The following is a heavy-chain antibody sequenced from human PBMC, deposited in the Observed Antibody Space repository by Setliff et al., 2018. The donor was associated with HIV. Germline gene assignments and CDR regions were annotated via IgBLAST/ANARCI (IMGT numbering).Heavy chain of an antibody. V-gene: IGHV4-38-2*01. CDR1: GYSSSSDYC. CDR3: ARGSKGGFFDY. Sequence: PSETLSLTCGVSGYSSSSDYCWGWIRQPPGKGLEWIGNMCHGGNNNYYNPSLKSRVTISVDMSKNQFSLKLSSVTAADTAVYYCARGSKGGFFDYWGQGTLVTVSS. CDR2: MCHGGNNN. J-gene: IGHJ4*02. D-gene: IGHD3-16*01.